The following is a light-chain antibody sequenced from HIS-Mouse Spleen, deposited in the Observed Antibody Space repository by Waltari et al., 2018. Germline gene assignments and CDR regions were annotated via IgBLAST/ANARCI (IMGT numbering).Light chain of an antibody. J-gene: IGLJ3*02. CDR2: DNN. CDR3: GTWDSSLSAWV. CDR1: SPNIGNTY. V-gene: IGLV1-51*01. Sequence: QSVLTQPPSVSAAPGQTVTISCSGSSPNIGNTYVSCYQQLPGTAPKLLIFDNNKRPSGIPDRFSGSKSGTSATLGITGLQTGDEADYYCGTWDSSLSAWVFGGGTKLTVL.